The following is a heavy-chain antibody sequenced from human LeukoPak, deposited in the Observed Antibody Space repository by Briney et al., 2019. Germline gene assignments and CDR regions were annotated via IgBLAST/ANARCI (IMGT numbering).Heavy chain of an antibody. J-gene: IGHJ4*02. V-gene: IGHV3-74*01. CDR2: ITGDGSGA. D-gene: IGHD1-1*01. Sequence: GGSLRLSCAASGFPFSSYWMHWVRQAPGKWLVWVSRITGDGSGANYADSVKGRFTISRDNAKNTLYLQMNSLRAEDTAVYYCARFAVTTAGDYWGQGTLVTVSS. CDR1: GFPFSSYW. CDR3: ARFAVTTAGDY.